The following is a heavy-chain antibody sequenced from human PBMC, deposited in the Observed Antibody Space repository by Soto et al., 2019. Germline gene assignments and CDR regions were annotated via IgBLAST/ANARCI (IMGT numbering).Heavy chain of an antibody. CDR3: ARDDSSSWYGGASDI. D-gene: IGHD6-13*01. CDR2: IWYDGSNK. J-gene: IGHJ3*02. CDR1: GFTFSSYG. Sequence: GGSLRLSCAASGFTFSSYGMHWVRQAPDKGLEWVAVIWYDGSNKYYADSVKGRFTISRDNSKNTLYLQMNSLRAEDTAVYYCARDDSSSWYGGASDIWGQGTMVTVSS. V-gene: IGHV3-33*01.